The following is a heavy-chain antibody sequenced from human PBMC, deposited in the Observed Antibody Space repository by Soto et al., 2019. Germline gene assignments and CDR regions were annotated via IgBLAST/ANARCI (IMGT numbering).Heavy chain of an antibody. D-gene: IGHD6-19*01. J-gene: IGHJ4*02. Sequence: EVPLLESGGGLVQPGGSLRLSCAASGFTFNSLDLGWVRQAPGKGLEWVSAISHDGVRAYYADSVKGRFTISRDNSKNTLSLQMNSLRAEDTAVYYCAKDSRRSSGWYYFDHWGQGTLVTVSS. CDR3: AKDSRRSSGWYYFDH. CDR2: ISHDGVRA. V-gene: IGHV3-23*01. CDR1: GFTFNSLD.